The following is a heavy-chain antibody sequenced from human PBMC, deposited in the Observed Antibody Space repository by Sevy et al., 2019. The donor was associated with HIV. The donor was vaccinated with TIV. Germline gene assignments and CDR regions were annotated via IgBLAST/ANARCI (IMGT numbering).Heavy chain of an antibody. J-gene: IGHJ4*02. CDR1: GFTFSSYA. Sequence: GGSLGLSCAASGFTFSSYAMSWVRQAPGKGLGWVSAISGRGGSTYYADSVKGRLTISRDNSKNTLYLQMNSLRAEDTAVYYCAKGQRWLQIDYWGQGTLVTVSS. CDR3: AKGQRWLQIDY. V-gene: IGHV3-23*01. CDR2: ISGRGGST. D-gene: IGHD5-12*01.